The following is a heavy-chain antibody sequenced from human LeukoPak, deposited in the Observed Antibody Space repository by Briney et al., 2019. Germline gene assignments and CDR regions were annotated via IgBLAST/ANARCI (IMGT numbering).Heavy chain of an antibody. D-gene: IGHD2-15*01. V-gene: IGHV6-1*01. J-gene: IGHJ3*02. CDR2: TYYRSKWYN. Sequence: SQTLSLTCAISGDSVSSNSAAWNWLRQSPSRGLEWLGRTYYRSKWYNDYAVSVKSRITVNPDTSKNQFSLQLNSVTPEDTAVYYCARDTGAAVSTFDIWGRGTMVTVSS. CDR3: ARDTGAAVSTFDI. CDR1: GDSVSSNSAA.